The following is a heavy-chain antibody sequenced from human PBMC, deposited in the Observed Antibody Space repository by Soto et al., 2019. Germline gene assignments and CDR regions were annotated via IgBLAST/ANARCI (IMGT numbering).Heavy chain of an antibody. CDR2: IYYSGST. CDR1: GAXISSYY. V-gene: IGHV4-59*08. D-gene: IGHD1-1*01. Sequence: SETLSLTCTVSGAXISSYYWSWIRQPPGKGLEWIGYIYYSGSTYYNPSLKSRVTISVDTSKNQFSLKLSSVTAADTAVYYCARGSMTTELESWFDPWGQGTLVTVSS. CDR3: ARGSMTTELESWFDP. J-gene: IGHJ5*02.